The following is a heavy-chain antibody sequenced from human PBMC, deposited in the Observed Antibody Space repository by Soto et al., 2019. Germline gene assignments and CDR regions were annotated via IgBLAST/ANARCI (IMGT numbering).Heavy chain of an antibody. Sequence: QVQLVESGGGVVQPGRSLRLSCAASGFTFSSYGMHWVRQAPGKGLEWVALIWYDGSNKYYADSVQGRFTISRDNSKNPLYLQMNSRRAEDTDVYYCARGYCRGGNCFGGYWGQGTLVTVSS. CDR2: IWYDGSNK. D-gene: IGHD2-15*01. CDR1: GFTFSSYG. J-gene: IGHJ4*02. CDR3: ARGYCRGGNCFGGY. V-gene: IGHV3-33*01.